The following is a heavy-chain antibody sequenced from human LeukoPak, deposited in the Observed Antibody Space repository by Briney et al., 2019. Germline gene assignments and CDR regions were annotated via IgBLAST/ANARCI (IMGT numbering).Heavy chain of an antibody. J-gene: IGHJ3*01. Sequence: GGSLRLSCAASGFTFSSYWMSWVRQAPGKGLEWVANIKQDGSEKYYVDSVKGRFTISRDNAKNSLYLQMNSLRAEDTAVYYCAKEVWFGEFYAFDFWGQGTMVTVSS. CDR3: AKEVWFGEFYAFDF. D-gene: IGHD3-10*01. CDR1: GFTFSSYW. CDR2: IKQDGSEK. V-gene: IGHV3-7*01.